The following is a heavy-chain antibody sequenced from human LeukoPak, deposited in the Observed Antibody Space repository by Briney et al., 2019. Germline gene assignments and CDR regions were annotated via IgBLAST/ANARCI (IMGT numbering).Heavy chain of an antibody. J-gene: IGHJ3*02. CDR1: GGSISSGGYY. Sequence: SQTLSLTCTVSGGSISSGGYYWSWIRQHPGKGLEWIGYIYYSGSTYYNPSLKSRVTISVDTSKNQFSLKLSSVTAADTAVYYCARASRRGGSGHAFDIWGQGTMVTVSS. CDR2: IYYSGST. CDR3: ARASRRGGSGHAFDI. V-gene: IGHV4-31*03. D-gene: IGHD6-19*01.